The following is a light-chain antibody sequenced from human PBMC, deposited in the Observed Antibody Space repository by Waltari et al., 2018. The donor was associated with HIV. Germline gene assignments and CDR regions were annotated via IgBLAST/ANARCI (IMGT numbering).Light chain of an antibody. Sequence: DIHMTQSPSSLSASIGDRVTITCRASQSIVSYLNWYKQKPGKAPKILTYAASSLKSWVPSRFSGSGSGTDFTLTISSLQPEDFATYHCQQSYSTLRWKSGQGPKVEIK. CDR3: QQSYSTLRWK. CDR1: QSIVSY. CDR2: AAS. J-gene: IGKJ1*01. V-gene: IGKV1-39*01.